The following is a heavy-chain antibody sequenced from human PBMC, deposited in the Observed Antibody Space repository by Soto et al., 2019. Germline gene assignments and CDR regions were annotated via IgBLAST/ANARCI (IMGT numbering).Heavy chain of an antibody. D-gene: IGHD3-22*01. J-gene: IGHJ4*02. CDR1: GYSFTSYW. CDR2: IYPGDSDT. Sequence: GESLKISCDGSGYSFTSYWIGWVRQMPGKGLEWMGIIYPGDSDTRYSPSFQGQVTISADKSINTAYLQWSSLKASDSAMYYCARNRSGYYSTFDYWGQGTLVTVYS. V-gene: IGHV5-51*01. CDR3: ARNRSGYYSTFDY.